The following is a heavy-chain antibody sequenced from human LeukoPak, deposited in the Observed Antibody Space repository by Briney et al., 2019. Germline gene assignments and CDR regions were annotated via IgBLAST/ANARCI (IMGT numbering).Heavy chain of an antibody. J-gene: IGHJ4*02. V-gene: IGHV1-69*13. D-gene: IGHD1-26*01. CDR3: ATAGSVVGATPDY. CDR1: GGTFISYA. Sequence: ASVKVSCKASGGTFISYAIRWVRQAPGQGLEWMGGIIPIFGTANYAQKFQGRVTITADESTSTAYMELSSLRSEDTAVYYCATAGSVVGATPDYWGQGTLVTVSS. CDR2: IIPIFGTA.